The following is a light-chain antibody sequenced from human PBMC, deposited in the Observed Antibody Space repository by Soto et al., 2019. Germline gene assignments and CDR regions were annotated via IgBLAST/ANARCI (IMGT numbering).Light chain of an antibody. V-gene: IGKV3-20*01. J-gene: IGKJ1*01. CDR1: ETVSGSY. CDR3: QQYGSSRR. Sequence: NVLTQTLGTLSTPTADGTTLSFRASETVSGSYFAWYQQKPGQAPRLLIYGASTRAPGIPDRFSGSGSGTDFTLTITRLEPEDFAVYYCQQYGSSRRFGQGTKVDIK. CDR2: GAS.